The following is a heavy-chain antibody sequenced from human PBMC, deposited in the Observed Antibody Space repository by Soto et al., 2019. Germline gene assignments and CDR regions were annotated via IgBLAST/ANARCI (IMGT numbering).Heavy chain of an antibody. Sequence: PSDTLSLTCAVSGGSFSSYYWTWIRQPPEKGLEWLREIPQPGSTNPSPHVPRRVTMQDDKSKNHFSLKVTSVTAADTADYFCARGTQQLAREQQPHDPWGQGPLIAVSS. CDR1: GGSFSSYY. CDR2: IPQPGST. D-gene: IGHD6-13*01. CDR3: ARGTQQLAREQQPHDP. J-gene: IGHJ5*02. V-gene: IGHV4-34*01.